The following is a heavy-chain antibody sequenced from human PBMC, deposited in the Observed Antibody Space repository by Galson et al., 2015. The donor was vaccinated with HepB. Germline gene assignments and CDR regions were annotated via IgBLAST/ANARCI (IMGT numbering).Heavy chain of an antibody. D-gene: IGHD4-11*01. CDR2: IKSKTDGGTT. CDR3: TTDPDYPIGPYYYYMDV. Sequence: SLRLSCAASGFTFSNAWMNWVRQAPGKGLEWVGRIKSKTDGGTTDYAAPVKGRFTISRDDSKNTLYLQMNSLKTEDTAVYYCTTDPDYPIGPYYYYMDVWGKGTTVTVSS. V-gene: IGHV3-15*07. J-gene: IGHJ6*03. CDR1: GFTFSNAW.